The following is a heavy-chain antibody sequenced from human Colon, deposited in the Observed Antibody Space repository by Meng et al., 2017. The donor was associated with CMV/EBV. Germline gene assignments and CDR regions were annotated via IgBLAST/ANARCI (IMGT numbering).Heavy chain of an antibody. CDR3: ARDLQGQLPYYYYGMDV. V-gene: IGHV4-39*07. J-gene: IGHJ6*02. Sequence: GSLRLSCTVSGGSISSSSYYWGWIRQPPGKGLEWIGSIYYSGSTYYNPSLKSRVTISVDTSKNQFSLKLSSVTAADTAVYYCARDLQGQLPYYYYGMDVWGQGTTVTVSS. CDR2: IYYSGST. D-gene: IGHD2-2*01. CDR1: GGSISSSSYY.